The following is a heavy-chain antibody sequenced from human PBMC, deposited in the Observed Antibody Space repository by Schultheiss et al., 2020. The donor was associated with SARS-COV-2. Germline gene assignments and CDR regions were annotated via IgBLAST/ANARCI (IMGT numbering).Heavy chain of an antibody. V-gene: IGHV4-4*09. J-gene: IGHJ5*02. Sequence: SETLSLTCTVSGGSISSYYCSWIRQPPGKGLEWIGYTYHSGDTHYNPSLKSRATISVDTAKNQFSLQLSSVTAADTAVYYCARYYYDGTGDNWFDPWGQGIQVTVSS. D-gene: IGHD3-3*01. CDR3: ARYYYDGTGDNWFDP. CDR2: TYHSGDT. CDR1: GGSISSYY.